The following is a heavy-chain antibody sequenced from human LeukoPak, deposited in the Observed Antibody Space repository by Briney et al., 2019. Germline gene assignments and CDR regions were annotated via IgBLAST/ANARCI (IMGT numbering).Heavy chain of an antibody. CDR1: GFTFSHFW. CDR2: ISSSSSTI. J-gene: IGHJ3*02. V-gene: IGHV3-48*01. CDR3: AREGRGWYEYAFDI. Sequence: GGSLRLSCAASGFTFSHFWMNWVRQAPGKGLEWVSYISSSSSTIYYADSVKGRFTISRDNAKNSLYLQMNSLRAEDTAVYYCAREGRGWYEYAFDIWGQGTMVTVSS. D-gene: IGHD6-19*01.